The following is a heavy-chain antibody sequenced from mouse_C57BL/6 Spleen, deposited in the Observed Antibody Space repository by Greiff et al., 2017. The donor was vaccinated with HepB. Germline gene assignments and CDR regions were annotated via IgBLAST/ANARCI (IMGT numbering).Heavy chain of an antibody. CDR3: ASRVLIYYDYDGPYFDY. D-gene: IGHD2-4*01. CDR2: IDPEDGET. J-gene: IGHJ2*01. V-gene: IGHV14-2*01. Sequence: EVQLQESGAELVKPGASVKLSCTASGFNIKDYYMHWVKQRTEQGLEWIGRIDPEDGETKYAPKFQGKATITADTSSNTAYLQLSSLTSEDTAVYYCASRVLIYYDYDGPYFDYWGQGTTLTVSS. CDR1: GFNIKDYY.